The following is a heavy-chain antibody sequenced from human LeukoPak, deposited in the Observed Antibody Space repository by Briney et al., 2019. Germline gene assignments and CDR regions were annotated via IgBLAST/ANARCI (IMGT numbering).Heavy chain of an antibody. CDR2: MNPNSGNT. CDR1: GYTFTNYD. CDR3: ARVSLGYCSGGTCYFQDH. Sequence: ASVKVSCKASGYTFTNYDINWVRRATGQGLEWMGWMNPNSGNTGYAQKFQGRVTMTRSTSISTAYMELSSLTSEDTAVYYCARVSLGYCSGGTCYFQDHWGQGTLVTVSS. V-gene: IGHV1-8*01. D-gene: IGHD2-15*01. J-gene: IGHJ4*02.